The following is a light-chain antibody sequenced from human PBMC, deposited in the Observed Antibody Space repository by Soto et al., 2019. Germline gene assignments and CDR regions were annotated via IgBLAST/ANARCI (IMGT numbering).Light chain of an antibody. CDR1: SSDVGGYNY. CDR3: SSYTSSNTLS. CDR2: EVS. J-gene: IGLJ2*01. Sequence: QSALTQPASVPGSPGQSITIFCTGTSSDVGGYNYVSWYQQHPGKAPKLMIYEVSNRPSGVSNRFSGSKSGNTASLTISGLQAEDEADYYCSSYTSSNTLSFGGGTKLTVL. V-gene: IGLV2-14*01.